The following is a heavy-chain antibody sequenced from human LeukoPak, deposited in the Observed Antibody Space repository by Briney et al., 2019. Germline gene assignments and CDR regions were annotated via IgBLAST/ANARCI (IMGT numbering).Heavy chain of an antibody. Sequence: SQTLSLTCAISGDSVSSNSAAWNWIRQSPSRGLEWLVRTYYRSQWYNDYAVSVISRITMNPDTSKNQFSLQLHSVTPDDTAVYYCTRGEHGMTVALFDTWGQGTLVTVSS. CDR3: TRGEHGMTVALFDT. CDR2: TYYRSQWYN. V-gene: IGHV6-1*01. CDR1: GDSVSSNSAA. D-gene: IGHD1/OR15-1a*01. J-gene: IGHJ4*02.